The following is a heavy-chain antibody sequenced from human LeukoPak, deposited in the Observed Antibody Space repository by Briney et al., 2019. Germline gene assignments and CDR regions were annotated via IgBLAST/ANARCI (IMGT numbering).Heavy chain of an antibody. CDR3: AKVFCGGDCHVDF. Sequence: SETLSLTCAVSGGSSGKIDWWSWVRQPPGKGLEWVGEIFHTGTANYNPSLKSRLTISVDTSKNQFSLRLNSVTAADTAVYYCAKVFCGGDCHVDFWGRGTLVTVSS. CDR1: GGSSGKIDW. J-gene: IGHJ4*02. V-gene: IGHV4-4*02. CDR2: IFHTGTA. D-gene: IGHD2-21*02.